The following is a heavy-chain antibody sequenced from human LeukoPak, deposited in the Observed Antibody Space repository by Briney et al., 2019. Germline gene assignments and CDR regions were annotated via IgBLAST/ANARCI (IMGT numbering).Heavy chain of an antibody. D-gene: IGHD4-11*01. V-gene: IGHV4-34*01. Sequence: SETLSLTCAVYGGSFSGYYWSWIRQPPGKGLEWIGEINHSGSTNYNPSLKSRVTISVDTSKNQFPLKLSSVTAADTAVYYCARGYSNYVSYYYYGMDVWGQGTTVTVSS. CDR3: ARGYSNYVSYYYYGMDV. CDR2: INHSGST. J-gene: IGHJ6*02. CDR1: GGSFSGYY.